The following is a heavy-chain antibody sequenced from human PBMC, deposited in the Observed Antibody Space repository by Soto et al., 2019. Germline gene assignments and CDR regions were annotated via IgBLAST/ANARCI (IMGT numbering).Heavy chain of an antibody. J-gene: IGHJ4*02. V-gene: IGHV3-11*01. D-gene: IGHD2-2*01. CDR1: GFSFSDYY. Sequence: SLRLSCSASGFSFSDYYMTWVRQAPGKGLEWISYISGSGTNIYYAESVEGRFTISRDNARNSVHLQMNDLRGGDTARYFCAKMSSTHSYDPVFFWGQGTLVTVSS. CDR3: AKMSSTHSYDPVFF. CDR2: ISGSGTNI.